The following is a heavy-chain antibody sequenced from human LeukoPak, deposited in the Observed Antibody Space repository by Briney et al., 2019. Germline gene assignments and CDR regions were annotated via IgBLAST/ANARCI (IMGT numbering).Heavy chain of an antibody. Sequence: SGTLSLTCAVSGGSISSRSWWSWVRQAPGKGLEWIGEISHSENTNYNPSLKSRVTTSIDKSNNQFSLNLTSVTAADTAVYYCARSDYIWGSYRVYDYWGQGTLVTVPS. CDR3: ARSDYIWGSYRVYDY. CDR2: ISHSENT. D-gene: IGHD3-16*02. V-gene: IGHV4-4*02. J-gene: IGHJ4*02. CDR1: GGSISSRSW.